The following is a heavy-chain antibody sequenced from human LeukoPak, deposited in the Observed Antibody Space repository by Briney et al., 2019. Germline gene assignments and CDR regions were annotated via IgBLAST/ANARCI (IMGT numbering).Heavy chain of an antibody. J-gene: IGHJ4*02. CDR2: ISGNGGST. V-gene: IGHV3-23*01. Sequence: GGTLRLSCAASGFTFSSYGMSWVRQAPGKGLEWVSAISGNGGSTYYADSVKGRFTISRDNSKNTLYLQMNSLRAEDAAVYYCAKDNTLRYYYDSSGYYYGLPYFDYWGQGTLVTVSS. D-gene: IGHD3-22*01. CDR1: GFTFSSYG. CDR3: AKDNTLRYYYDSSGYYYGLPYFDY.